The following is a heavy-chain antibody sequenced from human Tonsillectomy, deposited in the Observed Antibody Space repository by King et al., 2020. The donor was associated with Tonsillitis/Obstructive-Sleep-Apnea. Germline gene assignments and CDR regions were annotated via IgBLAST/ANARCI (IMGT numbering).Heavy chain of an antibody. J-gene: IGHJ5*02. CDR2: IKQDGSEK. Sequence: VQLVQSGGGLVQPGGSLRLSCAASGFTFSSYWMSWVRQAPGKGLEWVANIKQDGSEKYYVDSVKGRFTISRDNAKNSLYLQMNSLRAEDTAVYYCASLFRQQLVHDWSDPWGQGTLVTVSS. D-gene: IGHD6-13*01. CDR3: ASLFRQQLVHDWSDP. CDR1: GFTFSSYW. V-gene: IGHV3-7*01.